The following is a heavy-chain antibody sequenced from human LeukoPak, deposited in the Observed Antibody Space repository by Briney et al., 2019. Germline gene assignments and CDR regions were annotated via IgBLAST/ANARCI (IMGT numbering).Heavy chain of an antibody. Sequence: SGGSLRLSCAASGLTFSSYGMHWVRQAPGKGLEYVSAISSNGGSTYYANSVKGRFTISRDNSKNTLYLQMGSLRAEDMAVYYCARAQDFWSGYFFWGQGTLVTVSS. CDR1: GLTFSSYG. V-gene: IGHV3-64*01. J-gene: IGHJ4*02. D-gene: IGHD3-3*01. CDR2: ISSNGGST. CDR3: ARAQDFWSGYFF.